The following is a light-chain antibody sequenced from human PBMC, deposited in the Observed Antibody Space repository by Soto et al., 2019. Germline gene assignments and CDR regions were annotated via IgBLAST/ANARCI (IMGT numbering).Light chain of an antibody. CDR3: QQYNNWPPIT. J-gene: IGKJ5*01. Sequence: EIVMTQSPATLSVSPGAGDPLSCRASQSVSSNLAWYQQKPGQAPRLLIYGASTRATGIPARFSGSGSGTEFTLTISSLQSEDFAVYYCQQYNNWPPITFGQGTRLEIK. CDR1: QSVSSN. CDR2: GAS. V-gene: IGKV3-15*01.